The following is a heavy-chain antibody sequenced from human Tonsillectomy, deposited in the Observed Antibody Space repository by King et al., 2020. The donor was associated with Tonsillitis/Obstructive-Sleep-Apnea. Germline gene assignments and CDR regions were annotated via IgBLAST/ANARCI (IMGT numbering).Heavy chain of an antibody. CDR1: GFTFSSYA. D-gene: IGHD2-2*01. CDR3: AKDYVGVPAAIDWFDP. Sequence: VKLVESGGGLVQPGGSLRLSCAASGFTFSSYAMSWVRQAPGKGLEWVSAISGSGGSTYYADSVKGRFTISRDNSKNTLYLQMNSLRAEDTAVYYCAKDYVGVPAAIDWFDPWGQGTLVTVSS. V-gene: IGHV3-23*04. CDR2: ISGSGGST. J-gene: IGHJ5*02.